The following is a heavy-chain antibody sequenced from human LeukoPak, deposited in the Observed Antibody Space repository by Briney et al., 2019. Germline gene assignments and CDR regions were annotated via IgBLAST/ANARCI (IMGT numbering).Heavy chain of an antibody. J-gene: IGHJ5*02. V-gene: IGHV4-31*03. CDR3: ARVYSATSPFDP. Sequence: SETLSLTCTVSGGSISSGGYYWSWIRQHPGKGLEWIGYIYYSGSTYYNPSLKSRVTISVDTSKNQFSLKLSSVTAADTAVYYCARVYSATSPFDPWGQGTLVTVSS. CDR2: IYYSGST. CDR1: GGSISSGGYY. D-gene: IGHD6-13*01.